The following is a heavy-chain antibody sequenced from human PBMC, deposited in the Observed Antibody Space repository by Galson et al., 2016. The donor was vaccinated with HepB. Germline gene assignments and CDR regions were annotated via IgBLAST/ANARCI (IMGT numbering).Heavy chain of an antibody. D-gene: IGHD6-6*01. V-gene: IGHV3-30*03. CDR3: ARGNGQAGRQIDP. CDR2: ISHDGSQQ. Sequence: SLRLSCAASGFRGYALHWVRQAPGKGLEWVAVISHDGSQQRYSDSVRGRFTVSRDYSNNALYLQMSALRGDDTAVYFCARGNGQAGRQIDPWGQGTLVTVSS. J-gene: IGHJ5*02. CDR1: GFRGYA.